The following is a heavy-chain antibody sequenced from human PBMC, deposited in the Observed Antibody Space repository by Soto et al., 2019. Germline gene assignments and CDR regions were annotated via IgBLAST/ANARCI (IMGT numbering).Heavy chain of an antibody. V-gene: IGHV4-61*08. J-gene: IGHJ5*02. D-gene: IGHD6-6*01. CDR2: FYSSGSI. CDR1: GYSISAGGYY. CDR3: ARAYEYSSPADWFDP. Sequence: SETLSLTCFVSGYSISAGGYYWSWIRHHPGKGLEWIGSFYSSGSIIYNPSLKSRVTISVDTSKNQFSLKLSSVTAADTAVYYCARAYEYSSPADWFDPWGQGTLVTVSS.